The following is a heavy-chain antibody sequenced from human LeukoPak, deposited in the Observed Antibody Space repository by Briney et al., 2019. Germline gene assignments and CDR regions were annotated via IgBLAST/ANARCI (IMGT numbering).Heavy chain of an antibody. D-gene: IGHD6-6*01. J-gene: IGHJ4*02. CDR2: IKSETDGGTT. Sequence: GETLRLSCAASGFTFSSAWMSWVRQAPGKGLEWVGRIKSETDGGTTDYAAPVKGRFTISRDDSKDTLYLQMDSLKTEDTAVYYCTRDHYSSSFDWGQGSLLTVSS. V-gene: IGHV3-15*01. CDR1: GFTFSSAW. CDR3: TRDHYSSSFD.